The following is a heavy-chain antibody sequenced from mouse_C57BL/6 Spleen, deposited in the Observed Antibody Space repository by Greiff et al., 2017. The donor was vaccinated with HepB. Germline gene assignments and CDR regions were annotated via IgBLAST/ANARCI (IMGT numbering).Heavy chain of an antibody. J-gene: IGHJ4*01. CDR1: GYTFTSYD. CDR2: IYPRDGST. CDR3: ARRDYDYDEGYYAMDY. V-gene: IGHV1-85*01. D-gene: IGHD2-4*01. Sequence: VQLKESGPELVKPGASVKLSCKASGYTFTSYDINWVKQRPGQGLEWIGWIYPRDGSTKYNEKFKGKATLTVDTSSSTAYMELHSLTSEDSAVYFCARRDYDYDEGYYAMDYWGQGTSVTVSS.